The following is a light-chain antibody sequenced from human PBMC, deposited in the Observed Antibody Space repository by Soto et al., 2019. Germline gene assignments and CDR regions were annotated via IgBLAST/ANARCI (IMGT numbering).Light chain of an antibody. J-gene: IGLJ1*01. V-gene: IGLV3-21*04. CDR1: NIGSKS. CDR3: QVWDSSSDHDV. Sequence: SYELTQPPSVSVAPGKTARITCGGNNIGSKSVHWYQQKPGQAPVLVIYYDSDRPSSIPERFSGSNSGNTATLTISRVEAGDEAHYYCQVWDSSSDHDVFGTGNKVTVL. CDR2: YDS.